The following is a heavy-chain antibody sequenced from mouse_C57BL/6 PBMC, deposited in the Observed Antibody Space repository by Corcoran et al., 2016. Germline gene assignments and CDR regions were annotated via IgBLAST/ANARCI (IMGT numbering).Heavy chain of an antibody. D-gene: IGHD2-1*01. Sequence: QIQLQLSGPELVKPGASVKISCKASGYTFTDYYINWVKQRPGQGLEWIGWIYPGSGNTKYNEKFKGKATLTVDTSSSTAYMQPSSLTPEDSAVYFCARQQVYYGNPYAMDYWGQGTAVTVSS. CDR2: IYPGSGNT. J-gene: IGHJ4*01. V-gene: IGHV1-84*01. CDR3: ARQQVYYGNPYAMDY. CDR1: GYTFTDYY.